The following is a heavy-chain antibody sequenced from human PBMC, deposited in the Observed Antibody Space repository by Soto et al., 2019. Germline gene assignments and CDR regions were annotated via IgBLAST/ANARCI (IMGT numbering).Heavy chain of an antibody. D-gene: IGHD2-21*01. CDR2: IIASCGTA. V-gene: IGHV1-69*05. CDR1: GGTFSSYA. CDR3: ARDPPRAYYYYYGMDV. J-gene: IGHJ6*02. Sequence: ASVKVSCKASGGTFSSYAISWVRQAPGQGLEWIGGIIASCGTANYAQKFQERVTITRDMSTSTAYMELSRLRSDDTAVYYCARDPPRAYYYYYGMDVWGQGTTVTVSS.